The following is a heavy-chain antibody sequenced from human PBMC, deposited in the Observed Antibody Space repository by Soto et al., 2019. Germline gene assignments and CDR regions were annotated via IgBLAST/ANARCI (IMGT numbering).Heavy chain of an antibody. Sequence: SETLSLTCTLSGGSISSYYWSWIGQPPGRGLEWIGYSYYSGSTNYNPSLKSLVTISVDTSKNQFSLKLSSVTAADTAVYYCARLCESIAAAGTIPPVQSYYYYMDVWGKGTTVTVSS. V-gene: IGHV4-59*08. D-gene: IGHD6-13*01. J-gene: IGHJ6*03. CDR3: ARLCESIAAAGTIPPVQSYYYYMDV. CDR1: GGSISSYY. CDR2: SYYSGST.